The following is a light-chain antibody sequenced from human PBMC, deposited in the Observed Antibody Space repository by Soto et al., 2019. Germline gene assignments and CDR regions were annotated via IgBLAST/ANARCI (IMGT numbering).Light chain of an antibody. V-gene: IGLV1-36*01. CDR3: AAWDDSLNGHV. J-gene: IGLJ1*01. CDR2: YDD. Sequence: QSVLTQPPSVSGAPRQRVTISCSGSSSNIGNNAVNWYQQLPGKAPKLLIYYDDLLPSGVSDRFSGSKSGTSASLAISGLQSEDEADYYCAAWDDSLNGHVFGTGTKVTVL. CDR1: SSNIGNNA.